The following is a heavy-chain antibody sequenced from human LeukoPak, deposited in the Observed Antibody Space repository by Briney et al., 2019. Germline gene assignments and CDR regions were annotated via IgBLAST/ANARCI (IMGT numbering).Heavy chain of an antibody. Sequence: SETLSLTCAVYGGSFSGYYWSWIRQPPEKGLEWIGEINHSGSTNYNPSLKSRVTISVDTSKNQFSLKLSSVTAADTAVYYCARGSLTYYYDSSGYFDYWGQGTLVTVSS. D-gene: IGHD3-22*01. V-gene: IGHV4-34*01. J-gene: IGHJ4*02. CDR3: ARGSLTYYYDSSGYFDY. CDR2: INHSGST. CDR1: GGSFSGYY.